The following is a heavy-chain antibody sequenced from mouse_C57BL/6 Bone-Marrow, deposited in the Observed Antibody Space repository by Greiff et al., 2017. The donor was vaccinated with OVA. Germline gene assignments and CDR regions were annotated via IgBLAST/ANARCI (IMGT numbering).Heavy chain of an antibody. V-gene: IGHV1-39*01. Sequence: EVQLVESGPELVKPGASVKISCKASGYSFTDYNMNWVKQSNGKSLEWIGVINPNYGTTSYNQKFKGKATLTVDQSSSTAYMQLNSLTSEDSADYYGASSYDSGYWYFDVWGTGTTVTVSS. J-gene: IGHJ1*03. D-gene: IGHD2-12*01. CDR3: ASSYDSGYWYFDV. CDR1: GYSFTDYN. CDR2: INPNYGTT.